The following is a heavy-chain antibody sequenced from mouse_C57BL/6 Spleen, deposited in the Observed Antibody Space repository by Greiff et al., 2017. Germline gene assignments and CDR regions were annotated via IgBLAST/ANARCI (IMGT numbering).Heavy chain of an antibody. J-gene: IGHJ3*01. CDR2: IHPNSGST. CDR1: GYTFTSYW. D-gene: IGHD3-2*02. V-gene: IGHV1-64*01. CDR3: ARGTAQATTWFAY. Sequence: QVQLQQPGAELVKPGASVKLSCKASGYTFTSYWMHWVKQRPGQGLEWIGMIHPNSGSTNYNEKFKSKATLTVDKSSSTAYMQLSSLTSEDSAVYYWARGTAQATTWFAYWGQGTLVTVSA.